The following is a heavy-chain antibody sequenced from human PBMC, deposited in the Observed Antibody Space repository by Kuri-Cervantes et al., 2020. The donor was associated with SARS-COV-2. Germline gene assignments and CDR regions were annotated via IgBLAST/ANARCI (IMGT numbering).Heavy chain of an antibody. J-gene: IGHJ5*02. CDR1: GGSISSYYW. V-gene: IGHV2-5*08. D-gene: IGHD3-16*01. CDR3: ARLFYYDGSTYYSPGWFDP. Sequence: LRLSCTVSGGSISSYYWSWIRQPPGKGLEWLALIYWDDDKWFSPSLRTRLTITKDTSKNQVVLAMTNMDPVDTATYYCARLFYYDGSTYYSPGWFDPWGQGALVTVSS. CDR2: IYWDDDK.